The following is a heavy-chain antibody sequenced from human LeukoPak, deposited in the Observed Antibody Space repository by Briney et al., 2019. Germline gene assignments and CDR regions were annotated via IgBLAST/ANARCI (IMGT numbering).Heavy chain of an antibody. CDR3: ARDLGSGSYYNIPDWFDP. Sequence: PSETLSLTCTVSGGSISSYYWSWIRQPAGKGLKWIGRIYTSGSTNYNPSLKSRVTMSVDTSKNQFSLKLSSVTAADTAVYYCARDLGSGSYYNIPDWFDPWGQGTLVTVSS. D-gene: IGHD3-10*02. CDR2: IYTSGST. CDR1: GGSISSYY. V-gene: IGHV4-4*07. J-gene: IGHJ5*02.